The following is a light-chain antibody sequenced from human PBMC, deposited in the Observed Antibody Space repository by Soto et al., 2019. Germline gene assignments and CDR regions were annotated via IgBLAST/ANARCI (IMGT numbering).Light chain of an antibody. Sequence: QSVLTQPPSVSGAPGQRVTISCTGSSSNIGAGYDVHWYQQLPGTAPKLLIYGNNNRPSGVPDRFSGSKSGSSASLAITGLQTEDEADYHCQSYDSSLSGSVLGGGTKVTVL. J-gene: IGLJ2*01. CDR1: SSNIGAGYD. CDR3: QSYDSSLSGSV. V-gene: IGLV1-40*01. CDR2: GNN.